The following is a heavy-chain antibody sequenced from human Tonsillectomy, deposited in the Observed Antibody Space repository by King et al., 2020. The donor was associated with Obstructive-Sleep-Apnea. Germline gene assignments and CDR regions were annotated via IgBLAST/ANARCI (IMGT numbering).Heavy chain of an antibody. J-gene: IGHJ3*02. CDR2: ISCNSGNI. Sequence: VQLVESGGGLVQPGRSLRLSCAASGFSFDDYAMHWVRQAPGKGLEWVSGISCNSGNIGYADSVKGRFTISRDNAKNSLYLQMNSLRAEDPALYYCAKDRAGGVPDAFDIWGQGTLVTVSS. V-gene: IGHV3-9*01. D-gene: IGHD3-16*01. CDR3: AKDRAGGVPDAFDI. CDR1: GFSFDDYA.